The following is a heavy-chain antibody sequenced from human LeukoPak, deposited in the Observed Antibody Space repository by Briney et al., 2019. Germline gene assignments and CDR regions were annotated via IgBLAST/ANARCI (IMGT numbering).Heavy chain of an antibody. D-gene: IGHD2-15*01. CDR2: TSSSDAGT. CDR1: GFTLNNYA. Sequence: GGSLRLSCAASGFTLNNYAMSWVRQAPGKGLEWVSATSSSDAGTYHAESVRGRFTISRDKSKNTLYLQMNSLRAEDAAVYYCARAPVTSCSGVLCYPFDYWGQGTLVTVSS. V-gene: IGHV3-23*01. J-gene: IGHJ4*02. CDR3: ARAPVTSCSGVLCYPFDY.